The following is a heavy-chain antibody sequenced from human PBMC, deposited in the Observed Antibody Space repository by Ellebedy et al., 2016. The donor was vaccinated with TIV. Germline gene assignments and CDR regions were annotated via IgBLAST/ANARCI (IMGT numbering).Heavy chain of an antibody. Sequence: AASVKVSCKASGGTFSNYAFNWVRQAPGQGLEWMGRIIPILGIADYAQNFQGRVTFTADKYTSTSYMELSSLRSEDTAVYYCARWGGSSGRFQGPYDFWGQGTLVAVS. D-gene: IGHD1-26*01. CDR1: GGTFSNYA. CDR3: ARWGGSSGRFQGPYDF. V-gene: IGHV1-69*04. CDR2: IIPILGIA. J-gene: IGHJ4*02.